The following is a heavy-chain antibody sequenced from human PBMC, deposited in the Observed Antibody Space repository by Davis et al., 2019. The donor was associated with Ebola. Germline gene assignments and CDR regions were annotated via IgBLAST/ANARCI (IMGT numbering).Heavy chain of an antibody. CDR3: AKDQEDIVLMVYASWGMDV. V-gene: IGHV3-23*01. J-gene: IGHJ6*02. CDR1: GGTFSSYA. CDR2: ISGSGGST. D-gene: IGHD2-8*01. Sequence: SCKASGGTFSSYAMSWVRQAPGKGLEWVSAISGSGGSTYYADSVKGRFTISRDNSKNTLYLQMNSLRAEDTAVYYCAKDQEDIVLMVYASWGMDVWGQGTTVTVSS.